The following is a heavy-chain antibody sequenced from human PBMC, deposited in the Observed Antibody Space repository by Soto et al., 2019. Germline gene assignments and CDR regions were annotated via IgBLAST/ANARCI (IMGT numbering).Heavy chain of an antibody. CDR3: ARAPGIAAAGPFAY. CDR2: IIPILGIA. CDR1: GGTFSSYT. J-gene: IGHJ4*02. Sequence: QVQLVQSGAEVKKPGSSVKVSCKASGGTFSSYTISWVRQAPGQGLEWMGRIIPILGIANYAQKFQGRGTITADKSTSTAYMELRSLRSEDTAVYYCARAPGIAAAGPFAYWGEGSLV. V-gene: IGHV1-69*02. D-gene: IGHD6-13*01.